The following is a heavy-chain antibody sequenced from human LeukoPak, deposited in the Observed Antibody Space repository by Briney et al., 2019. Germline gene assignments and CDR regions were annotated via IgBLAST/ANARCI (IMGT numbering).Heavy chain of an antibody. CDR2: ISSSSTTI. Sequence: GGSLRLSCAASGLTFSSYSMNWVRQAPGKGLEGVSYISSSSTTIYYADSVKGRFTISRDNAKDSLYLQMNSLRAEDTALYYCARDRCSGGRCYSLSVGHMDVWGKGTTVTVSS. CDR3: ARDRCSGGRCYSLSVGHMDV. J-gene: IGHJ6*03. D-gene: IGHD2-15*01. V-gene: IGHV3-48*01. CDR1: GLTFSSYS.